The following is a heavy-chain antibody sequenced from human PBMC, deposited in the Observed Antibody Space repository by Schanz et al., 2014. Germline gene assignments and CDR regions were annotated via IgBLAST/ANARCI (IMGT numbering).Heavy chain of an antibody. D-gene: IGHD2-21*01. CDR3: ARDGYSVVVISPTESFDI. CDR2: IKEDGSVK. Sequence: VQLVDSGGGLVKPGGSLRLSCTASGFPFSDYFMAWIRQPPGRGLEWVANIKEDGSVKDYVDSVKGRFTISRDNAKNSLYLQMTSLRAEDTAVYYCARDGYSVVVISPTESFDIWGRGTMVTVSP. CDR1: GFPFSDYF. V-gene: IGHV3-7*01. J-gene: IGHJ3*02.